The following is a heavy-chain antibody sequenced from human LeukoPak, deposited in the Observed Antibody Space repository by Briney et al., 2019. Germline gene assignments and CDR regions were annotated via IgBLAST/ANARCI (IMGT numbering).Heavy chain of an antibody. J-gene: IGHJ4*02. CDR3: AKESVRYSSSGEGQK. V-gene: IGHV3-23*01. Sequence: PGGPLRLSCAASGFTFSSYAMSWVRQAPGKGPEWVSAISGSGGSTYYADSVKGRFTISRDNSKNTLYLQMNSLRAEDTAVYYCAKESVRYSSSGEGQKWGQGTLVTVSS. CDR1: GFTFSSYA. D-gene: IGHD6-13*01. CDR2: ISGSGGST.